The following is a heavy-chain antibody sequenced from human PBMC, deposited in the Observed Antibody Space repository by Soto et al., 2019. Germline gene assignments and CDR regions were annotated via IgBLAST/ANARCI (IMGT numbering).Heavy chain of an antibody. Sequence: QVQLVQSGAEVKKPGSSVKVSCKASGGTFSSYAISWVRQAPGQGLEWMGGIIPIFGTANYAQKFQGRVTIXAXASTSTAYMELSSLRSEDTAVYYCAREAYGGAAFDIWGQGTMVTVSS. CDR3: AREAYGGAAFDI. J-gene: IGHJ3*02. D-gene: IGHD4-17*01. V-gene: IGHV1-69*12. CDR2: IIPIFGTA. CDR1: GGTFSSYA.